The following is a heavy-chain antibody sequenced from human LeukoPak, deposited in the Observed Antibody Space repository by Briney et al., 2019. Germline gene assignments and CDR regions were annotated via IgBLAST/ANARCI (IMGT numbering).Heavy chain of an antibody. CDR3: ARVLFWSYFDFWSGPLDDLDV. Sequence: SVKVSCKASGGKFGSYSLTWVRQAPGQGLEWVSRIIPLFGTINYAQKFQDRVTLSADDSTGTAYMELRILSSDDTAVYYCARVLFWSYFDFWSGPLDDLDVWGQGTLVTVSS. CDR2: IIPLFGTI. V-gene: IGHV1-69*13. CDR1: GGKFGSYS. D-gene: IGHD3-3*01. J-gene: IGHJ3*01.